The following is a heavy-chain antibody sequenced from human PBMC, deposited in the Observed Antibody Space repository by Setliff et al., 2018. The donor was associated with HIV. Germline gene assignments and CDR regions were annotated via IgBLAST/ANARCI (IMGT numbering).Heavy chain of an antibody. D-gene: IGHD6-6*01. V-gene: IGHV1-18*01. CDR3: ARDRERGQYSRSAVGGYYYYYMDV. CDR2: ISPYNGDT. CDR1: GYRFNTYG. Sequence: GASVKVSCKASGYRFNTYGISWVRQAPGQGLEWMGWISPYNGDTRFAQSLQGRVTLTRDTSTSTDYMELSRLKSEDTAVYYCARDRERGQYSRSAVGGYYYYYMDVWGKGTTVTVSS. J-gene: IGHJ6*03.